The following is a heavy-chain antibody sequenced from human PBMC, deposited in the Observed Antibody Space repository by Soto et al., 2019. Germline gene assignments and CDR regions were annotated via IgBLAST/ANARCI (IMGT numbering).Heavy chain of an antibody. Sequence: PGGSLRLSCVASGFSFSTFAMSWVRQAPGKGLEWVSRITGSGREGYYADSVRGRFTISRDNSRNTLLLQMNGLRDDDTAVYFCAKDLSESDGFGDDWAPFDYWGRGAQVTVSS. CDR1: GFSFSTFA. CDR3: AKDLSESDGFGDDWAPFDY. J-gene: IGHJ4*02. D-gene: IGHD4-17*01. CDR2: ITGSGREG. V-gene: IGHV3-23*01.